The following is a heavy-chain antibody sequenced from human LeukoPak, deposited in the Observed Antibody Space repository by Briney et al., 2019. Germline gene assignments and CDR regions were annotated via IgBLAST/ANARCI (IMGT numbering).Heavy chain of an antibody. CDR2: INPNSGGT. V-gene: IGHV1-2*02. CDR3: ARDLIGGSYYMDY. J-gene: IGHJ4*02. CDR1: GYTFTDYY. Sequence: ASVKVSCKASGYTFTDYYMHWVRQAPGQGLEWMGWINPNSGGTNYAQNCQGRVTMTWDTSISTAYMELNRLRSDDTAVYYCARDLIGGSYYMDYWGQGTLVTVSS. D-gene: IGHD1-26*01.